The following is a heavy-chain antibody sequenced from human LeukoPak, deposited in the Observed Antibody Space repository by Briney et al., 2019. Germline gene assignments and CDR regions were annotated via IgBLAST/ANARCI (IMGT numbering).Heavy chain of an antibody. CDR2: IYYSGST. CDR3: ASIPGTAAAENY. CDR1: GGSISSYY. V-gene: IGHV4-59*08. D-gene: IGHD6-13*01. Sequence: SETLSLTCTVSGGSISSYYWSWIRQPPGKGLEWIGYIYYSGSTNYNPSLKSRVTISVDTSKNQFSLKLSSVTAADTAVYYCASIPGTAAAENYWGQGTLVTVSS. J-gene: IGHJ4*02.